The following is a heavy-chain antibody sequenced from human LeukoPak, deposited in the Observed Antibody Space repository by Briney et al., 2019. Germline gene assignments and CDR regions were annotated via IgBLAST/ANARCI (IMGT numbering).Heavy chain of an antibody. D-gene: IGHD5-24*01. J-gene: IGHJ4*02. CDR2: IYHSGST. V-gene: IGHV4-30-2*01. CDR1: GGSISSGGYS. CDR3: AKDGPDGYNLRLISPLGD. Sequence: SQTLSLTCAVSGGSISSGGYSWSWIRQPPGKGLEWIGYIYHSGSTYYNPSLKSRVTISVDRSKNQFSLKLSSVTAADTAVYYCAKDGPDGYNLRLISPLGDWGQGTLVTVSS.